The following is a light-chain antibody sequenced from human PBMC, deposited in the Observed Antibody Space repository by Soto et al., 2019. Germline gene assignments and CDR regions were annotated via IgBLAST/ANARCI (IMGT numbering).Light chain of an antibody. CDR1: SSDVGSYNY. Sequence: QSALPQPASVTGSPGQSITISCTGTSSDVGSYNYVSWYQQHPGKVPKLMIHDVSNRPSGVSYRFSGSKSGNTASLTISGLQAEDEADYYCSSYTTISTWVFGGGTKVTVL. CDR2: DVS. J-gene: IGLJ3*02. V-gene: IGLV2-14*03. CDR3: SSYTTISTWV.